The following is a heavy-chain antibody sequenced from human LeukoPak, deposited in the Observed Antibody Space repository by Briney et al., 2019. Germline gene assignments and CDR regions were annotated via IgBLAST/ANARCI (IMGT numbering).Heavy chain of an antibody. CDR3: AREDLGYFDY. CDR2: IIPIFGTA. V-gene: IGHV1-69*06. J-gene: IGHJ4*02. D-gene: IGHD3-16*01. CDR1: GGTFSSYA. Sequence: ASVKVSCKASGGTFSSYAISCVRQAPGQGLEWMGGIIPIFGTANYAQKFQGRVTITADKSTSTAYMELSSLRSEDTAVYYCAREDLGYFDYWGQGTLVTVSS.